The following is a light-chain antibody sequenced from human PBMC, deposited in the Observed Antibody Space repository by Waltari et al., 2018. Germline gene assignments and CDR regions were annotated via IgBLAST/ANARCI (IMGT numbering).Light chain of an antibody. CDR2: EVN. CDR1: SSDVGSYNL. V-gene: IGLV2-23*02. J-gene: IGLJ1*01. CDR3: CSYAGSGIYV. Sequence: QSALTQPASASGSPGQSITVSCTATSSDVGSYNLVSWFQQYPDKAPKLIIFEVNKRPSGVSNRFSGSKSGNTASLTISGLQAGDEADYYCCSYAGSGIYVFGTGAKVTVL.